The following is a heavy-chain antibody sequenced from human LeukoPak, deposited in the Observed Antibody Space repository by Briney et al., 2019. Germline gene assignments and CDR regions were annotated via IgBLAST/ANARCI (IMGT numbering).Heavy chain of an antibody. D-gene: IGHD2-2*01. Sequence: ASVKVSCKASGYTFARYGISWLRQAPGQGLQWVGWVSAYNGNTKYAQKVQGRVSMTTATSTSTAYMELRSLRSDDTALYYCARVSCGYNCHYGMDVWGQGTTVTVSS. CDR3: ARVSCGYNCHYGMDV. CDR1: GYTFARYG. V-gene: IGHV1-18*01. CDR2: VSAYNGNT. J-gene: IGHJ6*02.